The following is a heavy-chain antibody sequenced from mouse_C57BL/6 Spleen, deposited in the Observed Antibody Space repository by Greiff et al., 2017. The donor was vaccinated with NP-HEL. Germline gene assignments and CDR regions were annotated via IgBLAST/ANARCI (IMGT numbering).Heavy chain of an antibody. Sequence: QVQLQQPGAELVKPGASVKLSCKASGYTFTSYWMHWVKQRPGQGLEWIGMIHPYSGSTNYNEKFKSKATLTVDKSSSTAYMQLSSLTSEDSAVYYCARVANWDVAFDYWGQGTTLTVSS. CDR1: GYTFTSYW. D-gene: IGHD4-1*01. J-gene: IGHJ2*01. CDR3: ARVANWDVAFDY. V-gene: IGHV1-64*01. CDR2: IHPYSGST.